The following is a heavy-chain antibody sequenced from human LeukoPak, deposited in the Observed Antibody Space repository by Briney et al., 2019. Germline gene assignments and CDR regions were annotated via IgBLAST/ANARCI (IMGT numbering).Heavy chain of an antibody. J-gene: IGHJ3*01. D-gene: IGHD2-21*02. CDR3: ARVAYYRVTADQITGAFDV. Sequence: GSLRLSCAASGFTVSSHYMNWVRQAPGKGLQWVSVLYSDGTTYYADSVKGRFTISRDNSRSTLYLQMNSLRAEDTAVYFCARVAYYRVTADQITGAFDVWGRGTAVTVSS. CDR1: GFTVSSHY. CDR2: LYSDGTT. V-gene: IGHV3-66*01.